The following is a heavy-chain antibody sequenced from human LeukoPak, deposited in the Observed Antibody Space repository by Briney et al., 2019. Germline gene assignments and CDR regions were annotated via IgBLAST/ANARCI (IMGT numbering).Heavy chain of an antibody. D-gene: IGHD3/OR15-3a*01. CDR2: ISSSSSYI. CDR3: ATSRTGDY. Sequence: GGSLRLSCAASGFTFSSYAMDWVRQAPGKGLEWVSSISSSSSYIYYADSVKGRFTISRDNAEKSLYLQMNSLRAEDTAVYYCATSRTGDYWGQGTLVTVSS. J-gene: IGHJ4*02. CDR1: GFTFSSYA. V-gene: IGHV3-21*04.